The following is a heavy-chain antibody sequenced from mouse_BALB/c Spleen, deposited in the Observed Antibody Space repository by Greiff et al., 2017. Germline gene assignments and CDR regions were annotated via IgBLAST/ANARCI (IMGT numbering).Heavy chain of an antibody. D-gene: IGHD1-1*01. J-gene: IGHJ1*01. CDR3: ARTIHYYGSRNWYFDV. V-gene: IGHV3-8*02. Sequence: EVQLQESGPSLVKPSQTLSLTCSVTGDSITSGYWNWIRKFPGNKLEYMGYISYSGSTYYNPSLKSRISITRDTSKNQYYLQLNSVTTEDTATYYCARTIHYYGSRNWYFDVWGAGTTVTVSS. CDR2: ISYSGST. CDR1: GDSITSGY.